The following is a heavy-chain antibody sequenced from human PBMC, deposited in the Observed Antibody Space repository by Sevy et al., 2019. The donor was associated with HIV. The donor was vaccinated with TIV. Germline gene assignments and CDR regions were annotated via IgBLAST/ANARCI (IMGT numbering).Heavy chain of an antibody. CDR3: AKVGTISLDY. Sequence: GGSLRLSCAASGFTFSSYGMHWVRQPPGKGLEWVAFIRYDGSNKYYADSVKGRFTISRDNSKNTLYLQMNSLRAEDTAVYYCAKVGTISLDYWGQGTLVTVSS. CDR2: IRYDGSNK. V-gene: IGHV3-30*02. CDR1: GFTFSSYG. D-gene: IGHD3-3*01. J-gene: IGHJ4*02.